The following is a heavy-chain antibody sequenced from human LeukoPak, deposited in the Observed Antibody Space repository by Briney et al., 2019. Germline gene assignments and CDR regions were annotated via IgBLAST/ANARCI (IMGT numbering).Heavy chain of an antibody. D-gene: IGHD5-18*01. CDR1: GFTFSGYG. CDR3: AKDKTGYSYGAFDY. J-gene: IGHJ4*02. Sequence: GGSLRLSCVASGFTFSGYGMHWVRQAPGKGLEWVAFIRYDGSNKYYADSVKGRFTISRDNSKNTLYLQMNSLRTEDTAVYYCAKDKTGYSYGAFDYWGQGTLVTVSS. V-gene: IGHV3-30*02. CDR2: IRYDGSNK.